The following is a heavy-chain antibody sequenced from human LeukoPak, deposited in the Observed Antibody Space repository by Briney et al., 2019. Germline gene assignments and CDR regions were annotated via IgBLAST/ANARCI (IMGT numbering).Heavy chain of an antibody. CDR2: IWYDGSIK. V-gene: IGHV3-33*01. CDR1: GYPFSTYG. J-gene: IGHJ4*02. CDR3: ARAVGPFDY. D-gene: IGHD1-26*01. Sequence: SGGSLRLSCVASGYPFSTYGMHWVRQAPGRGLEWVAVIWYDGSIKYYADSMKGRFTISRDNSKNTLYLQMNSLRVEDTAVYYCARAVGPFDYWGQGTLVTVSS.